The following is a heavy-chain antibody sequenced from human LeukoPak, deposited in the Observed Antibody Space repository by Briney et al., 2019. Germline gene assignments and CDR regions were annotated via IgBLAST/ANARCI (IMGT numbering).Heavy chain of an antibody. D-gene: IGHD1-26*01. CDR3: ARDLNNGSYHWFDP. V-gene: IGHV3-66*01. Sequence: PGGSLRLSCAVSGFTVSSNYMSWVRQAPGTGLEWVSVIYGGGSTDYADSVKGRFTISRDNSKNTLYLQMNSLRAEDTAIYYCARDLNNGSYHWFDPWGQGTLVTVSS. J-gene: IGHJ5*02. CDR2: IYGGGST. CDR1: GFTVSSNY.